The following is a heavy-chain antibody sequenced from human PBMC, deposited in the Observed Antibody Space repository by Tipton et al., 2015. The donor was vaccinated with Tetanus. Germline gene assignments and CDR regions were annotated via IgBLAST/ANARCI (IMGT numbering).Heavy chain of an antibody. CDR2: IYYSGST. CDR1: GGSISSYY. J-gene: IGHJ6*02. D-gene: IGHD3-22*01. CDR3: ARDQTVAYYDSSGYSSTYYYYGMDV. Sequence: TLSLTCTVSGGSISSYYWSWIRQPPGKGLEWIGYIYYSGSTKYNPSLKSRVTISVDTSKNQFSLKLSSVTAADTAVYYCARDQTVAYYDSSGYSSTYYYYGMDVWGQGTTVTVSS. V-gene: IGHV4-59*12.